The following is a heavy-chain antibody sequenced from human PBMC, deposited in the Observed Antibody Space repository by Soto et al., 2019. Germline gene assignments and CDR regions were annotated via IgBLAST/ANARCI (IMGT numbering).Heavy chain of an antibody. CDR2: INHSGST. J-gene: IGHJ4*02. V-gene: IGHV4-34*01. Sequence: TSETLSLTCAVYGGSFSGYYWSWIRQPPGKGLEWIGEINHSGSTNYNPSLKSRVTISVDTSKNQFSLKLSSVTAADTAVYYCGSSSWYGGAFDYWGQGTPVTVFS. D-gene: IGHD6-13*01. CDR3: GSSSWYGGAFDY. CDR1: GGSFSGYY.